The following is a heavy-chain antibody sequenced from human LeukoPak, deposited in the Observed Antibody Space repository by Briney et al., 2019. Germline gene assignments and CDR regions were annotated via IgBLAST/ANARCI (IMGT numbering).Heavy chain of an antibody. CDR1: GFTFSSYS. D-gene: IGHD2/OR15-2a*01. CDR3: ARASRLGPVIFDY. J-gene: IGHJ4*02. V-gene: IGHV3-48*02. Sequence: GGPLRLSCAASGFTFSSYSMHGLRQAPGKGVAGVSYISSSSSNKYYADSVKGRFTISRDNAKNSLYLQMNSLRDEDTAVYYCARASRLGPVIFDYWGQGTLVTVSS. CDR2: ISSSSSNK.